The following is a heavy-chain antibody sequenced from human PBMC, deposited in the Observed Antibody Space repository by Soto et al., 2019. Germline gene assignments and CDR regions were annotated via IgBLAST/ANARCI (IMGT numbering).Heavy chain of an antibody. V-gene: IGHV3-48*02. D-gene: IGHD6-6*01. CDR3: ARDTWGPTKIDIRSSGQKPDY. Sequence: EVQLVESGGGLVQPGGSLRLSCAASGFTFSSYSMNWVRQAPGKGLEWVSYISSSSSTIYYADSVKGRFTISRDNAKNTMYLQLNSLSDEDTAVYYCARDTWGPTKIDIRSSGQKPDYWGQGTLVTVSS. CDR1: GFTFSSYS. CDR2: ISSSSSTI. J-gene: IGHJ4*02.